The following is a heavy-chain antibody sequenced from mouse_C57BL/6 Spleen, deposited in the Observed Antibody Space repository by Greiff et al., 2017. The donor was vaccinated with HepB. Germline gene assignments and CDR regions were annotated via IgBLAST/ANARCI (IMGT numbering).Heavy chain of an antibody. V-gene: IGHV10-3*01. Sequence: VQLQESGGGLVQPKGSLKLSCAASGFTFTTYAMHWVRQAPGKGLEWVARIRSKSSNYATYYAESVKDRFTISRDDSQSMLYLQMNNLKTEDTAMYYCVRGGGYYPYYYAMDYWGQGTSVTVSS. D-gene: IGHD2-3*01. CDR3: VRGGGYYPYYYAMDY. CDR1: GFTFTTYA. J-gene: IGHJ4*01. CDR2: IRSKSSNYAT.